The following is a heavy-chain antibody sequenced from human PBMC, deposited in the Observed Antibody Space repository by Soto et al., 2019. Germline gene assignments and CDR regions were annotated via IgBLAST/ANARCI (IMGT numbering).Heavy chain of an antibody. CDR1: GFTFSSYG. CDR2: IWYDGSNK. J-gene: IGHJ6*02. V-gene: IGHV3-33*01. Sequence: PGGSLRLSCAASGFTFSSYGMHWVRQAPGKGLEWVAVIWYDGSNKYYADSVKGRFTISRDNSKNTLYLQMNSLRAEDTAVYYCARVPVVPAAIDYYYGMDVWGQGTTVTVSS. D-gene: IGHD2-2*02. CDR3: ARVPVVPAAIDYYYGMDV.